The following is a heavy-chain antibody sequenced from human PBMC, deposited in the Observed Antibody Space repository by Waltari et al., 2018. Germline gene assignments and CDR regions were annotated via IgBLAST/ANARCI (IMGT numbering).Heavy chain of an antibody. J-gene: IGHJ5*02. CDR3: ARQLLWFGESNWFDP. V-gene: IGHV1-46*01. CDR2: INPSGGRT. D-gene: IGHD3-10*01. Sequence: QVQLVQSGAEVKKPGASVKVSCKASGYTFTSYYMHWVRQAPGQGLEWMGRINPSGGRTGYARKFQGRVTMTRDTSTSTVYMGLSSLRSEDTAVYYCARQLLWFGESNWFDPWGQGTLVTVSS. CDR1: GYTFTSYY.